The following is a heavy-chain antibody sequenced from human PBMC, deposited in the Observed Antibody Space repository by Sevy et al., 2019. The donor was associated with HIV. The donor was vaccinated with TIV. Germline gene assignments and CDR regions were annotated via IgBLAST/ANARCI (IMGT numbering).Heavy chain of an antibody. Sequence: GGSLRVSCVVSGLTFSSDSMNWVRQAPGKGLEWLAYISSSSRTIYYADSVEGRFTISRDNDKKSVFLQMNNLRDEDSATYYCARDVDTPFVRSFDSWGQGTLVTVSS. V-gene: IGHV3-48*02. J-gene: IGHJ4*02. CDR1: GLTFSSDS. CDR3: ARDVDTPFVRSFDS. CDR2: ISSSSRTI. D-gene: IGHD5-18*01.